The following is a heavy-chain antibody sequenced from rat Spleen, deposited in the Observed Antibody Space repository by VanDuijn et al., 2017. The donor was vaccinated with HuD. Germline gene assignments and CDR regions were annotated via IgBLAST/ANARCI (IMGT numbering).Heavy chain of an antibody. CDR2: ISPSGGGT. CDR3: ARQDTSGYSNWFTY. V-gene: IGHV5S13*01. Sequence: EVQLVESGGGLVQPGRSLKLSCVASGFTFSNYDMAWVRQAPTKGLEWVASISPSGGGTWHRDSVKGRFTVSRNNTRSTQFLQMDSLRSEDTATYYCARQDTSGYSNWFTYWGQGTLVTVSS. CDR1: GFTFSNYD. D-gene: IGHD4-3*01. J-gene: IGHJ3*01.